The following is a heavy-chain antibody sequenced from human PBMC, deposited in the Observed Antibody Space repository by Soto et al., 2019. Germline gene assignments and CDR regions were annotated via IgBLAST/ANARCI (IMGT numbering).Heavy chain of an antibody. CDR2: ISFDGRNK. V-gene: IGHV3-30*01. Sequence: QVQLVESGGGVVQPGRSLRLSCVASGFTFSXXXXXXXXXXXXXXXXXXAAISFDGRNKYYADSVKDRFTVSRDNSKXXXXXXXXXXXXXXXXXXXXXXXRRXXXXXXLGFDYWGQGTLVTVSS. D-gene: IGHD3-16*01. J-gene: IGHJ4*02. CDR3: XXXRRXXXXXXLGFDY. CDR1: GFTFSXXX.